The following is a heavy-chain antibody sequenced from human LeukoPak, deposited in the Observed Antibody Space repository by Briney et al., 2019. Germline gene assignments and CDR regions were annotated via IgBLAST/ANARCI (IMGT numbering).Heavy chain of an antibody. Sequence: PGGSLRLSCAASGFTFSSYAMSWVRQAPGKGLEWVSSISGSDGTTYYADSVKGRFTISRDNSKYTLSLQMNSLRTEDTAVYYCARDLSLIALTDWGQGTLVTVSS. V-gene: IGHV3-23*01. CDR3: ARDLSLIALTD. CDR1: GFTFSSYA. CDR2: ISGSDGTT. D-gene: IGHD3-22*01. J-gene: IGHJ4*02.